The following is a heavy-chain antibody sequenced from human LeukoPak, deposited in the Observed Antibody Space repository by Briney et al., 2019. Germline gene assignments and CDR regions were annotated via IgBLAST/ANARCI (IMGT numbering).Heavy chain of an antibody. CDR3: ARPEKFDSPPDDY. J-gene: IGHJ4*02. CDR1: GYNLTNYW. V-gene: IGHV5-51*01. CDR2: IYPGDSDT. Sequence: GESLKISCKGSGYNLTNYWIGWVRQMPGKGLEWMGIIYPGDSDTRYSPSFQGQVTISADKSISTAYLQWSSLKASDTAMYYCARPEKFDSPPDDYWGQGTLVTVSS. D-gene: IGHD3-22*01.